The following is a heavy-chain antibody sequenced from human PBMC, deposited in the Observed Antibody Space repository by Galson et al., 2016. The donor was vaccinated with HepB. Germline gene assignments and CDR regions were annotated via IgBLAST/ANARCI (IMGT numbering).Heavy chain of an antibody. D-gene: IGHD2/OR15-2a*01. CDR2: IYYSGST. CDR3: ANSRNYYYGMDV. CDR1: GGSISSGGYY. Sequence: TLSPTCTVSGGSISSGGYYWSWIRQHPGKGLEWIGYIYYSGSTYYNPSLKSRVTISVDTSKNQFSLKLSSVTAADTAVYYCANSRNYYYGMDVWGKGTTVTVSS. V-gene: IGHV4-31*03. J-gene: IGHJ6*04.